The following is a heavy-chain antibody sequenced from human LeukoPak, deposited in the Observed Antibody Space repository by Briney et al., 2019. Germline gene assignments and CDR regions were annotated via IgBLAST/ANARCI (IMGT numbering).Heavy chain of an antibody. CDR3: ARANSGSYYNY. V-gene: IGHV1-2*02. J-gene: IGHJ4*02. CDR2: VNPNSGGP. Sequence: VASVKVSCKASGYTFTDYYMHWVRQAPGQGLEWMGWVNPNSGGPVYAQKFQGRVTMTRDTSISTAYMELSRLTSDDTAVYYCARANSGSYYNYWGQGTLVTVSS. CDR1: GYTFTDYY. D-gene: IGHD1-26*01.